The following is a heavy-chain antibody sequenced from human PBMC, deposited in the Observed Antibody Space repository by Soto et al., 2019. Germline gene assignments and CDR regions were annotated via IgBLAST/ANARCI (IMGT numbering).Heavy chain of an antibody. V-gene: IGHV4-30-2*01. J-gene: IGHJ4*02. CDR2: IYHSGST. D-gene: IGHD3-10*01. CDR1: GGSISSGGYS. Sequence: QLQLQESGSGLVKPSQTLSLTCAVSGGSISSGGYSWSWIRQPPVKGLEWIGYIYHSGSTYYNPSLQSRAPISVDRSENQFSLKVSSVDAAVTAVYYCARVDYGSGSSPAFDYWGQGTLVTVSS. CDR3: ARVDYGSGSSPAFDY.